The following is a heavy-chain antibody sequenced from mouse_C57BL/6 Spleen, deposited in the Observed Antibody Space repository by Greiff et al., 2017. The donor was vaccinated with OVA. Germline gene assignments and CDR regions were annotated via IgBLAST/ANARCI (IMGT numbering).Heavy chain of an antibody. V-gene: IGHV5-4*01. CDR2: ISDGGSYT. CDR1: GFTFSSYA. CDR3: ARDQRLTGGFAY. J-gene: IGHJ3*01. Sequence: EVMLVESGGGLVKPGGSLKLSCAASGFTFSSYAMSWVRQTPEKRLEWVATISDGGSYTYYPDNVKGRFTISRDNAKNNLYLQMSHLKSEDTAMYYCARDQRLTGGFAYWGQGTLVTVSA. D-gene: IGHD4-1*01.